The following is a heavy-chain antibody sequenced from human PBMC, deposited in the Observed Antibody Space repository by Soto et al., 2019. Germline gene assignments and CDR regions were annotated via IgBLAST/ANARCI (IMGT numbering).Heavy chain of an antibody. CDR2: VSGSGSNT. Sequence: EVQLMESGGGLEQPGGSLRLSCVASGFTFNNFAMVWVRQAPGKGLEWVTSVSGSGSNTNYADSVQGRFTISSDNSRNTVSLQMNSLRVEDTAVYYCTTGEERSSNWYGKFVTWGQGTLVTVSS. CDR1: GFTFNNFA. D-gene: IGHD6-13*01. J-gene: IGHJ5*02. V-gene: IGHV3-23*01. CDR3: TTGEERSSNWYGKFVT.